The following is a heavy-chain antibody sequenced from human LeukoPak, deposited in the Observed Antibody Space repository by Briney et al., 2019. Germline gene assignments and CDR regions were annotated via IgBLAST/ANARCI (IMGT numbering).Heavy chain of an antibody. J-gene: IGHJ4*02. Sequence: ASVKVSCKASGYTFTSYGISWVRQAPGQGLEWMGWISAYNGNTNYAEKLQGRVTMTRDKSTSTAYMELRSLRSDDTAVYYCARDYDYVWGSYAFDYWGQGTLVTV. CDR2: ISAYNGNT. V-gene: IGHV1-18*01. CDR3: ARDYDYVWGSYAFDY. CDR1: GYTFTSYG. D-gene: IGHD3-16*01.